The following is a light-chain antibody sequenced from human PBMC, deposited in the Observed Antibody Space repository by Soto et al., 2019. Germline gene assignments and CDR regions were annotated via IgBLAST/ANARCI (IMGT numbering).Light chain of an antibody. CDR2: DVN. CDR3: SSYRSGSTLV. CDR1: SSDVGGSNY. J-gene: IGLJ2*01. V-gene: IGLV2-14*03. Sequence: QSALTQPASVSGSPGQSITISCTGTSSDVGGSNYVSWYQQHPGKAPTLIIYDVNNRPSGISNRFSGSKSGNTASLTISGLQAEDEADYYCSSYRSGSTLVFGGGTQLTVL.